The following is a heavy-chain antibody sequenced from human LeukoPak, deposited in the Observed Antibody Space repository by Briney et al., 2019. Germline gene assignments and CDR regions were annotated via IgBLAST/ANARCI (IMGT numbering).Heavy chain of an antibody. CDR2: INHSGST. D-gene: IGHD3-22*01. J-gene: IGHJ4*02. Sequence: PSETLSLTCAVYGGSFSGYYWSWIRQPPGKGLEWIGEINHSGSTNYNPSLKSRVTISINTSKNQFSLKLNSVTAADTAVYYCARARYYYDSSGLYYFDYWGQGTLVTVSS. CDR1: GGSFSGYY. V-gene: IGHV4-34*01. CDR3: ARARYYYDSSGLYYFDY.